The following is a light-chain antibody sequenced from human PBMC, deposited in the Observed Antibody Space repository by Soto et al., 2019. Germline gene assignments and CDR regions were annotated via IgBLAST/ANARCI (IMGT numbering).Light chain of an antibody. J-gene: IGKJ2*01. Sequence: DIQMTQSPSTLSASVGDRVTITCRASQSVSIWLAWYQQKPGKAPRLLIYDAASLKTGDPSRFSGSGSGTNFTLTISSLQPDDFATYYCQYDSSFGQGTKVDIK. V-gene: IGKV1-5*01. CDR2: DAA. CDR1: QSVSIW. CDR3: QYDSS.